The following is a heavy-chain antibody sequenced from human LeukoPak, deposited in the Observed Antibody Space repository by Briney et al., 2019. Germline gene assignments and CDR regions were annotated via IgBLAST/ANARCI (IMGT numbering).Heavy chain of an antibody. V-gene: IGHV3-48*04. CDR1: GYIFSSFG. CDR3: ARVLGYSSSWPFDY. D-gene: IGHD6-13*01. J-gene: IGHJ4*02. CDR2: ISSGSSTT. Sequence: GGSLRLSCAASGYIFSSFGVNWVRQAPGKGLEWVSYISSGSSTTHYADSVKGRLTISRDNAKNSLYLQMNSLRAEDTAVYYCARVLGYSSSWPFDYWGQGTLVTVSS.